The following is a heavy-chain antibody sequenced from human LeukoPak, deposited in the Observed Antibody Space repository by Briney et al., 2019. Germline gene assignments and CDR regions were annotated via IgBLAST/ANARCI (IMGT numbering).Heavy chain of an antibody. Sequence: GGSLRLSCAASGFTFSSYSVNWVRQAPGKGLEWVSYISSSGSTIYYADSVKGRFTISRDNAKNSRYLQMNSLRAEDTAVYYCAADYYDSSAHFYFDYWGQGALVTVSS. CDR3: AADYYDSSAHFYFDY. CDR1: GFTFSSYS. CDR2: ISSSGSTI. V-gene: IGHV3-48*01. D-gene: IGHD3-22*01. J-gene: IGHJ4*02.